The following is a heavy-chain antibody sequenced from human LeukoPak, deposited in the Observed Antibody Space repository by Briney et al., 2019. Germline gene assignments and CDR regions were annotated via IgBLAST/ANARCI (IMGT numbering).Heavy chain of an antibody. V-gene: IGHV1-46*01. CDR3: AKGGDPAMITD. CDR2: IYPRDGST. D-gene: IGHD5-18*01. J-gene: IGHJ4*02. Sequence: ASVKVSCRASGYTFTSNYIHWVRQAPGQGLEWMGMIYPRDGSTSYAQKFQGRVTVTRDTSTSTVHMELSGLRSEDAAVYYCAKGGDPAMITDWGRGTLVTVSS. CDR1: GYTFTSNY.